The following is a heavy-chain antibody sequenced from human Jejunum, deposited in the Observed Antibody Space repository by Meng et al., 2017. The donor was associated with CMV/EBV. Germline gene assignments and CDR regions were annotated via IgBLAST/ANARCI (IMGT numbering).Heavy chain of an antibody. V-gene: IGHV3-21*01. CDR2: ITSGGSFI. D-gene: IGHD2/OR15-2a*01. J-gene: IGHJ2*01. CDR1: EFTFNKYN. CDR3: ARESVYDGWFFDL. Sequence: EASEFTFNKYNMNWVRQAPGKGLEWVSAITSGGSFIYYADSVRGRFTVSRDNAKNSLELHMNNLRAEDTAVYYCARESVYDGWFFDLWGRGTLVTVSS.